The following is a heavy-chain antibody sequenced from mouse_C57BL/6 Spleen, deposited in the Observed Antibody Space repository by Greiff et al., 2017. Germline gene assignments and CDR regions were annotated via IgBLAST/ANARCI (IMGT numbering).Heavy chain of an antibody. CDR2: ISSGSSTI. Sequence: EVMLVESGGGLVKPGGSLKLSCAASGFTFSDYGMHWVRQAPEKGLEWVAYISSGSSTIYYADTVKGRFTISRDNTTNTLFLQMTSLRSEDTAMYYSARRGDYAMDYWGQGTSVTVSS. J-gene: IGHJ4*01. CDR3: ARRGDYAMDY. V-gene: IGHV5-17*01. CDR1: GFTFSDYG.